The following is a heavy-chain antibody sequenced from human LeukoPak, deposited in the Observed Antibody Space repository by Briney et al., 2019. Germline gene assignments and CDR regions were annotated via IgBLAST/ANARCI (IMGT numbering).Heavy chain of an antibody. Sequence: GASVKVSCKASGYTFTGYYMHWVRQAPGQGLEWMGWINPNSGGTNYAQKFQGRVTMTRDTSISTVYMELSRLRSDDTAVYYCVRDRTKYCSSTSCPLDYWGQGTLVTVSS. CDR3: VRDRTKYCSSTSCPLDY. CDR1: GYTFTGYY. D-gene: IGHD2-2*01. V-gene: IGHV1-2*02. CDR2: INPNSGGT. J-gene: IGHJ4*02.